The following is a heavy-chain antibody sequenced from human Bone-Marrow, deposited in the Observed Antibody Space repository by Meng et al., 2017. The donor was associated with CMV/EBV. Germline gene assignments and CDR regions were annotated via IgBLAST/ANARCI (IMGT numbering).Heavy chain of an antibody. CDR1: GFTFSSYG. CDR3: AKLPGVGYCGGTSCTYVDS. CDR2: IRYDGSNT. D-gene: IGHD2-2*01. J-gene: IGHJ4*02. V-gene: IGHV3-30*02. Sequence: GGSLRLSCAASGFTFSSYGMHWVRQAPGKGLEWVAFIRYDGSNTLYADSVKGRFTVSRDNSKNTLYLQMNSLRAEDTAVYNCAKLPGVGYCGGTSCTYVDSWGQGTLVTVSS.